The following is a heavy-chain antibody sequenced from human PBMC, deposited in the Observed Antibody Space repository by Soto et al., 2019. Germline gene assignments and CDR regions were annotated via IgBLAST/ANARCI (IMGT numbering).Heavy chain of an antibody. CDR3: ARGWFGPDV. CDR2: IDNAGTDS. CDR1: GFTLSGRS. J-gene: IGHJ6*04. D-gene: IGHD3-10*01. Sequence: EVQLVESGGGLVQPGGSLRLSCAASGFTLSGRSMHWVRQAPGKGLVWVSGIDNAGTDSTYADSVKGRFTSSRVNAKNMLYLQMYSLRVEDTAVYYCARGWFGPDVWGKGTTVTVSS. V-gene: IGHV3-74*01.